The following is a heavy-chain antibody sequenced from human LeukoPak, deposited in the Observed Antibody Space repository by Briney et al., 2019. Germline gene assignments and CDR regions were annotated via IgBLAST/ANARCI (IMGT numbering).Heavy chain of an antibody. CDR2: INHSGST. CDR1: GGSFSGYY. J-gene: IGHJ4*02. Sequence: SETLSLTCAVYGGSFSGYYWSWIRQPPGKGLEWIGEINHSGSTNYNLSLKSRVTISVDTSKNQFSLKLSSVTAADTAVYYCARHLPAVRGVIDGAVVDYWGQGTLVTVSS. D-gene: IGHD3-10*01. CDR3: ARHLPAVRGVIDGAVVDY. V-gene: IGHV4-34*01.